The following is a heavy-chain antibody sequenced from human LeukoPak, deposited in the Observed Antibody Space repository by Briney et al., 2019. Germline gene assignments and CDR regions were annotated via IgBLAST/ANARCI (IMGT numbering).Heavy chain of an antibody. Sequence: SETLSLTCTVSGGSISSSSYYWGWIRQPPGKGLEWIGSIYYSGSTYYNPSLKSRVTISVDTSKNQFSLKLSSVTAADTAVYYCAREIALETGNWFDPWGQGTLVTVSS. CDR1: GGSISSSSYY. V-gene: IGHV4-39*07. CDR2: IYYSGST. J-gene: IGHJ5*02. D-gene: IGHD2-21*02. CDR3: AREIALETGNWFDP.